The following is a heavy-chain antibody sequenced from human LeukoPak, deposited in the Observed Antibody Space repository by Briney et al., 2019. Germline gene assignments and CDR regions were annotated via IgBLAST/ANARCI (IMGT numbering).Heavy chain of an antibody. CDR3: ARAESDSSGYYYPFDY. CDR2: ISYDGSNK. J-gene: IGHJ4*02. V-gene: IGHV3-30-3*01. CDR1: GFTFSSYA. Sequence: GGSLRLSCAASGFTFSSYAMHWVRQAPGKGLEWVAVISYDGSNKYYADSVKGQFTISRDNSKNTLYLQMNSLRAEDTAVYYCARAESDSSGYYYPFDYWGQGTLVTVSS. D-gene: IGHD3-22*01.